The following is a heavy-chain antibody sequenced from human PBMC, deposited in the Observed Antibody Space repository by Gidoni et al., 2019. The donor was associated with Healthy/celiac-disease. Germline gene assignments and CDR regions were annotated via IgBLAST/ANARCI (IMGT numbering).Heavy chain of an antibody. J-gene: IGHJ6*02. D-gene: IGHD3-10*01. CDR2: IWYDGSNK. Sequence: QVQLVESGGGVVQPGRSLRLSCAASGFPFSSYGMDWVRQAPGKGLEWVAVIWYDGSNKYYADSVKGRFTISRDNSKNTLYLQMNSLRAEDTAVYYCARGFLNYYYGMDVWGQGTTVTVSS. CDR1: GFPFSSYG. CDR3: ARGFLNYYYGMDV. V-gene: IGHV3-33*01.